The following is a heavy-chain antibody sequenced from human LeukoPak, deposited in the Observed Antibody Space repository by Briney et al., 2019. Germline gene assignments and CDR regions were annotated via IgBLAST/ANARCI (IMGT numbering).Heavy chain of an antibody. Sequence: PSETLSLTCSVSDDPNTIYYWTWLRQPPGKGLKGMGYIYHSGTTNYIHSLNHHATISRNTSKTLFSLQLSSVTAADTAVYFCARGRVSSSTWHSTYYYYCYMDVWGKGTTVTVSS. V-gene: IGHV4-59*01. D-gene: IGHD4-11*01. CDR3: ARGRVSSSTWHSTYYYYCYMDV. CDR1: DDPNTIYY. J-gene: IGHJ6*03. CDR2: IYHSGTT.